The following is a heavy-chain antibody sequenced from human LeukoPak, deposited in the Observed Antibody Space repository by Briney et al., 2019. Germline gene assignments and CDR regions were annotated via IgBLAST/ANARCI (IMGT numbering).Heavy chain of an antibody. D-gene: IGHD1-26*01. J-gene: IGHJ4*02. CDR1: GGSISSSSYH. CDR3: ARVLVGATEGEGFDY. CDR2: IYYSGST. Sequence: SETLSLTCTVSGGSISSSSYHWGWIRQPPGKGLEWIGSIYYSGSTYCNPSLKSRVTISVDTSKNQFSLKLSSVTAADTAVYYCARVLVGATEGEGFDYWGQGTLVTVSS. V-gene: IGHV4-39*07.